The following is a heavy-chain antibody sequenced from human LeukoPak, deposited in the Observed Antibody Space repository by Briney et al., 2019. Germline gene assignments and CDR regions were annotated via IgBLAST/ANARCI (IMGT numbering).Heavy chain of an antibody. CDR2: ISGGGGTT. D-gene: IGHD3-10*02. Sequence: GGSLRLSCAASGFTFSGYAMDWVRQAPGKGLEWVSAISGGGGTTYYTDSVKGRFTISRDNSKNTLYLQMNSLRAEDTAVYYCAKDSVRGVKSAFDIWGQGTMVTVSS. CDR3: AKDSVRGVKSAFDI. J-gene: IGHJ3*02. V-gene: IGHV3-23*01. CDR1: GFTFSGYA.